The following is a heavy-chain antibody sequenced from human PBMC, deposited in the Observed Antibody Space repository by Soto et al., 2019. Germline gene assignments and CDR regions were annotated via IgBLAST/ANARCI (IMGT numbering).Heavy chain of an antibody. Sequence: QVQLVQSGAEVKKPGSSVKVSCKASGGTFSSYAISWVRQAPGQGLEWMGGIIPIVGTANYAQKFQGRVTITADKSTSTAYMELSSLRSEDTAVYYCAREISPTMTLNYYYYGMDVWGQGTTVTVSS. J-gene: IGHJ6*02. D-gene: IGHD3-22*01. CDR3: AREISPTMTLNYYYYGMDV. V-gene: IGHV1-69*06. CDR1: GGTFSSYA. CDR2: IIPIVGTA.